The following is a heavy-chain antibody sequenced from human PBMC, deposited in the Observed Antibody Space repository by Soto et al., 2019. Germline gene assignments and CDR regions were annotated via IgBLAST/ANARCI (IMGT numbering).Heavy chain of an antibody. CDR3: ARDSSALDYYDSSLFDY. D-gene: IGHD3-22*01. CDR1: GFTFSSYS. J-gene: IGHJ4*02. CDR2: ISSSSSYI. Sequence: GGSLRLSCAASGFTFSSYSMNWVRQAPGKGLEWVSSISSSSSYIYYADSVKGRLTISRDNAKNSLYLQMNSLRAEDTAVYYCARDSSALDYYDSSLFDYWGQGTLVTVSS. V-gene: IGHV3-21*01.